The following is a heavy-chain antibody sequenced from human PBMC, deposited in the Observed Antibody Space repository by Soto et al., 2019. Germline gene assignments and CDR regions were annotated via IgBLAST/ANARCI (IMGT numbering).Heavy chain of an antibody. V-gene: IGHV4-59*12. Sequence: SETLSLTCDVSGGSSSDNYWTWIRQVPGKGLEWIGYVYYSGSTNYNPSLKSRVTISVDASKQQFSLKLTSVTAADTALYYCAAGTLGAVWTPLDDWGQGILVTVS. CDR3: AAGTLGAVWTPLDD. CDR2: VYYSGST. D-gene: IGHD3-16*01. J-gene: IGHJ4*02. CDR1: GGSSSDNY.